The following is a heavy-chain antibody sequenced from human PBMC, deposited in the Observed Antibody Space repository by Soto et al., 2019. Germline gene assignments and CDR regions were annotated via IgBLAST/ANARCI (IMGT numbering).Heavy chain of an antibody. CDR3: ASLIAAAGPPHSPRYYYGMDV. CDR1: GGTFSSYA. CDR2: IIPIFGTA. J-gene: IGHJ6*02. D-gene: IGHD6-13*01. V-gene: IGHV1-69*12. Sequence: QVQLVQSGAEVKKPGSSVKVSCKASGGTFSSYAISWVRQAPGQGLEWMGGIIPIFGTADYAQKFQGRVTITADESTSTAYVELSSLRSEDTAGYYCASLIAAAGPPHSPRYYYGMDVWGQGTTVTVSS.